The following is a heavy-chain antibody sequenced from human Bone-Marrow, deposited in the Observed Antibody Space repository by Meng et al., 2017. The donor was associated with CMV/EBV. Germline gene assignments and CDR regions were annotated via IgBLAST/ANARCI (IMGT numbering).Heavy chain of an antibody. CDR1: GYNFNAYY. V-gene: IGHV1-2*02. J-gene: IGHJ3*02. Sequence: GESLKISCKASGYNFNAYYIYWVRQAPGQRLECMGWINPNTDGTNYAQGFQGRVSMTRDTSISTAYMELSRLMADDTAVYYCARDRYAGTYWGGHDAFDMWGQGTLVTV. CDR3: ARDRYAGTYWGGHDAFDM. D-gene: IGHD1-26*01. CDR2: INPNTDGT.